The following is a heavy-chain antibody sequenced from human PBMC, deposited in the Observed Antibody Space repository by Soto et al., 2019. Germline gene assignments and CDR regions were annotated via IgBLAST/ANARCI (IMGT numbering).Heavy chain of an antibody. D-gene: IGHD2-2*01. CDR1: GGTKSSKA. V-gene: IGHV1-69*13. CDR2: IIPIFGTA. Sequence: SVKLTCKDSGGTKSSKASSWVRQAQGQGLEWMGGIIPIFGTANYAQKFQGRVTITADESTSTAYMELSSLRSEDTAVYYCARHVPAAGYYYGMDVWGQGTTVTVSS. J-gene: IGHJ6*02. CDR3: ARHVPAAGYYYGMDV.